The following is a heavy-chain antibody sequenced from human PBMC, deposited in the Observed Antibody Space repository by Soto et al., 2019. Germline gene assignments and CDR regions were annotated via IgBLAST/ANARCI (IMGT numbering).Heavy chain of an antibody. Sequence: GESLRLSCADSGFTFINYGMGWVRQDTGKGRGWVSSISGSGGSAYHADSVRGRITISRDNSKNALFLQMNNLRAEDTAIYYCAGRGEVEVTGFVYWGHGTMVTVSS. D-gene: IGHD3-22*01. CDR1: GFTFINYG. V-gene: IGHV3-23*01. J-gene: IGHJ4*01. CDR2: ISGSGGSA. CDR3: AGRGEVEVTGFVY.